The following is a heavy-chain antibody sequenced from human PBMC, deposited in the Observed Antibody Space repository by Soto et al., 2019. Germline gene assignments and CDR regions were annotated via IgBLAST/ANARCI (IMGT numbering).Heavy chain of an antibody. J-gene: IGHJ6*02. CDR2: INADGTRT. D-gene: IGHD3-16*01. CDR3: ARGLKNYYGTDV. V-gene: IGHV3-74*01. CDR1: GFIFTEYW. Sequence: EEQLVESGGGLVQPGGSLRLSCAASGFIFTEYWMHWVRQVPGKGLVWVSRINADGTRTSYADSVKGRFTISRDNAKNTVYLQMNSLRAEDTALFYCARGLKNYYGTDVWGQGTTVTVSS.